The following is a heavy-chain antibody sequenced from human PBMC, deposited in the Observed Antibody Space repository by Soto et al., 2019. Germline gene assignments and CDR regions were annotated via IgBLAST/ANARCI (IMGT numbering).Heavy chain of an antibody. V-gene: IGHV1-3*01. CDR3: ARTAGPTPFDP. D-gene: IGHD6-19*01. CDR1: GYIFTNYA. CDR2: INAANGNT. J-gene: IGHJ5*02. Sequence: ASVKVSCKASGYIFTNYAMHWVRQAPGQRLEWMGWINAANGNTKYSQKFQGRVTITTDTSASTAYMELSSLRSEDTAVYYCARTAGPTPFDPWGQGTPVTVSS.